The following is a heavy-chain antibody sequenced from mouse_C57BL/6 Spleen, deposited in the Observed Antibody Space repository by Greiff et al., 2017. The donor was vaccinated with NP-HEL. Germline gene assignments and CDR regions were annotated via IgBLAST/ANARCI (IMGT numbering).Heavy chain of an antibody. CDR2: MSDGGSYT. D-gene: IGHD2-4*01. CDR1: GFTFSSYA. J-gene: IGHJ3*01. V-gene: IGHV5-4*01. Sequence: EVKLMESGGGGVKPGGSLKLSCAASGFTFSSYAMSWVRQTPEKRLEWVATMSDGGSYTYYPDNVKGRFTISRDNAKNNLYLQMSHLKSEDTAMYYCARDDYDYDVWFAYWGQGTLVTVSA. CDR3: ARDDYDYDVWFAY.